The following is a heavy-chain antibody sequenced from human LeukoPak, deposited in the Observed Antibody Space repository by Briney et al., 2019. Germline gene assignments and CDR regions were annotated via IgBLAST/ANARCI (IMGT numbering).Heavy chain of an antibody. CDR2: ITGRGDAT. J-gene: IGHJ4*02. Sequence: GGSLRLSCAGSDFSFITYAMSWVRQAPGKGLEWVSTITGRGDATYYADSVKGRFTISRDNSKNTLYLQMNSLRADDTAVYYCARDSSMLRGPLVIYYFDFWGQGTLVTVSS. CDR3: ARDSSMLRGPLVIYYFDF. CDR1: DFSFITYA. D-gene: IGHD3-10*01. V-gene: IGHV3-23*01.